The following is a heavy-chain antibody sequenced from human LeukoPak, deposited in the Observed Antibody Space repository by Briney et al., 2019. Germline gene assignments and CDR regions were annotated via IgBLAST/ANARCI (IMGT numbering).Heavy chain of an antibody. J-gene: IGHJ4*02. CDR1: GGSFSGYY. D-gene: IGHD4-23*01. V-gene: IGHV4-34*01. CDR3: ARTNPDDYGGNSGY. Sequence: PSETLSLTCAVYGGSFSGYYWSWIRQPPGKGLEWIGEINHSGSTNYNPSLKSRVTISVDTSKNQFSLKLSSVTAADTAVYYCARTNPDDYGGNSGYWGQGTLVTVSS. CDR2: INHSGST.